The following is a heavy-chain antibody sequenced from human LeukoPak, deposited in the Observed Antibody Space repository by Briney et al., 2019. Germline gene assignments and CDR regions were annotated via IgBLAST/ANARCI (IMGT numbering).Heavy chain of an antibody. Sequence: SQTLSLTCAISGYSVFSDSAALNWIRQAPSRGLEWLARTYFRSKWYYDYALAVKGRITINPDTSKNQFSLQLNSVTPEDTAVYFCARDPVGGSTIFDSWGQGTLVTVSS. CDR2: TYFRSKWYY. D-gene: IGHD3-16*01. CDR1: GYSVFSDSAA. CDR3: ARDPVGGSTIFDS. J-gene: IGHJ4*02. V-gene: IGHV6-1*01.